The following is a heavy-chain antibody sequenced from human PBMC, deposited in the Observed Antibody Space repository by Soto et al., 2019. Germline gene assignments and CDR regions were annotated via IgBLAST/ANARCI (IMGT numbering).Heavy chain of an antibody. CDR3: ASNQIVVVPATPSSFYYYYGMDV. CDR1: GGSFSGYY. D-gene: IGHD2-2*01. J-gene: IGHJ6*02. Sequence: PSETLSLTCAVYGGSFSGYYWSWIRQPPGKGLEWIGETNHSGSTNYNPSLKSRVTISVDTSKNQFSLKLSSVTAADTAVYYCASNQIVVVPATPSSFYYYYGMDVWGQGTTVTVSS. V-gene: IGHV4-34*01. CDR2: TNHSGST.